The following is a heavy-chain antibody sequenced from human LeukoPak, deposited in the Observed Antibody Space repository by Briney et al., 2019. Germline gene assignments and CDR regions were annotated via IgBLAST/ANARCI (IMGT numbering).Heavy chain of an antibody. CDR2: VYYSGST. CDR1: GGSVRSDSYY. Sequence: SETLSLTCTVAGGSVRSDSYYWSWIRQPPGKGLEWIGYVYYSGSTNDNPSLKSRVTISVDTSKNQFSLKLRSVTAADTAVYYCVREAATDYYDSSGYYRQTEVFDAWGQGTMVTVSS. J-gene: IGHJ3*01. D-gene: IGHD3-22*01. V-gene: IGHV4-61*01. CDR3: VREAATDYYDSSGYYRQTEVFDA.